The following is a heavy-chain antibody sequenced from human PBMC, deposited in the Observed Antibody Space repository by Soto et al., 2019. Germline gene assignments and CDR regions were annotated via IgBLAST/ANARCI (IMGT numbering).Heavy chain of an antibody. CDR2: ITGAGGST. D-gene: IGHD4-4*01. Sequence: VGSLRLSCAASGFTFDNYGMSWVRQAPGKGLEWIGAITGAGGSTYNADSVKGRFTISRDNSKKTVYLQVDSLRVEDTAVYYCAKGHSDSFGNYDYFGMDVWGQGTTVTVSS. V-gene: IGHV3-23*01. CDR1: GFTFDNYG. J-gene: IGHJ6*02. CDR3: AKGHSDSFGNYDYFGMDV.